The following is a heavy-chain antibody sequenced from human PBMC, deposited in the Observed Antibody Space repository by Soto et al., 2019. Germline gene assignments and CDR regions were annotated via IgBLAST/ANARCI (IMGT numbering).Heavy chain of an antibody. CDR2: VYYTGST. J-gene: IGHJ6*02. CDR3: ARVITYHYGMDV. D-gene: IGHD3-16*01. V-gene: IGHV4-59*01. CDR1: GGSIGSYY. Sequence: PSETLSLTCTVSGGSIGSYYWNWLRQPAGKGLEWVGYVYYTGSTNYNPSLEGRATISVDSSKKQVSLNLRSVTAADSATYYCARVITYHYGMDVWGQGITVTVYS.